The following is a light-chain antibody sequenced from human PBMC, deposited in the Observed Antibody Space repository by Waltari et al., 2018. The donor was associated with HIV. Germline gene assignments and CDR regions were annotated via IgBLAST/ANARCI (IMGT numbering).Light chain of an antibody. J-gene: IGLJ3*02. Sequence: QSALTQPRSVSGSPGQSVTISCTGTSSGFGGYNYVSWYQQHPNKAPQLMIYDVTKRPSVVPDRFSGSKSGNTASLTISGLQADDEADYYCCAYAGSYTLFGGGTKVTVL. CDR3: CAYAGSYTL. V-gene: IGLV2-11*01. CDR2: DVT. CDR1: SSGFGGYNY.